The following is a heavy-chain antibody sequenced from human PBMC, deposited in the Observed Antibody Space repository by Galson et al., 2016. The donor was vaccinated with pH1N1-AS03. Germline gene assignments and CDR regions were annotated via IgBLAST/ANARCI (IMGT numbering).Heavy chain of an antibody. CDR3: AREGKNRFRDYYYMDV. D-gene: IGHD2/OR15-2a*01. CDR2: ISSSSNTI. J-gene: IGHJ6*03. CDR1: DVSLRAYW. Sequence: SLRLSCAASDVSLRAYWMSWVRQAPGKGLEWLSYISSSSNTIYYADSVKGRFTISRDYGKNSLYLQMNGLRAEDTAVYYCAREGKNRFRDYYYMDVWGKGTTVTVSS. V-gene: IGHV3-48*01.